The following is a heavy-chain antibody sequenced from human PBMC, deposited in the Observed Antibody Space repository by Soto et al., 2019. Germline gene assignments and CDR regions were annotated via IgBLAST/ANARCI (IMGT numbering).Heavy chain of an antibody. CDR2: IYYSGST. V-gene: IGHV4-61*01. CDR3: ARQIRWPGGLFDY. CDR1: GGSVSSGTYY. D-gene: IGHD4-17*01. Sequence: QVQLQESGPGLVKPSETLSLTCTVSGGSVSSGTYYWSWIRQPPGKGLEWIGYIYYSGSTNYNPALKSRVTISVDTSKNQFSLKLSSVTAADTAAYSGARQIRWPGGLFDYWGQGTLVTVSS. J-gene: IGHJ4*02.